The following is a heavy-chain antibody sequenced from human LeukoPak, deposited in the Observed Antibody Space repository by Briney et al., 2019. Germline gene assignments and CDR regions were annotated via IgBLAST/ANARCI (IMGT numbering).Heavy chain of an antibody. CDR3: AREVVVAAHYFDY. CDR1: GFTFSSYE. V-gene: IGHV3-48*03. CDR2: ISSSGSTI. Sequence: GGSLRLSCAASGFTFSSYEMNWVRQAPGKGLEWVSYISSSGSTIYYADSVKGRFTICRDNAKNSLYLQMNSQRAEDTGVYYCAREVVVAAHYFDYWGQGTLVTVSS. D-gene: IGHD2-15*01. J-gene: IGHJ4*02.